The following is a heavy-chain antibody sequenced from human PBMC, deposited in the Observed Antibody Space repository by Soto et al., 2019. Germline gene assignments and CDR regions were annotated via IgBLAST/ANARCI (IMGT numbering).Heavy chain of an antibody. J-gene: IGHJ4*02. CDR2: IWYDGSNK. D-gene: IGHD3-22*01. V-gene: IGHV3-33*01. Sequence: GGSLRLSCAASGFTFSSYGMHWVRQAPGKGLEWVAVIWYDGSNKYYADSVKGRFTISRDNSKNTLYLQMNSLRAEDTAVYYCARDSPPPYYYDSSGHDYMAYWGQGTLVTVSS. CDR1: GFTFSSYG. CDR3: ARDSPPPYYYDSSGHDYMAY.